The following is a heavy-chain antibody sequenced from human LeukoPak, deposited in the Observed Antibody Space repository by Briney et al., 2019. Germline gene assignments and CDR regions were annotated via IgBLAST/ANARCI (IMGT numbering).Heavy chain of an antibody. Sequence: GGSLRLSCAASGFTFSSYSMNWVRQAPGKGLEWVSSISSSSSYIYYADSVKGRFTISRDNAKNSLYLQMSSLRAEDTAVYYCARDRYYDSSGYYYERGIFDYWGQGTLVTVSS. J-gene: IGHJ4*02. CDR2: ISSSSSYI. V-gene: IGHV3-21*01. CDR3: ARDRYYDSSGYYYERGIFDY. CDR1: GFTFSSYS. D-gene: IGHD3-22*01.